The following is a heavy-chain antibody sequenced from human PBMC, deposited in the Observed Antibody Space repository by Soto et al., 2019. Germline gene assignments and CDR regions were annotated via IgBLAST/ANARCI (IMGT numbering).Heavy chain of an antibody. V-gene: IGHV4-39*01. CDR2: IYYSGST. J-gene: IGHJ4*02. CDR1: GGSISSSGYY. Sequence: SETLSLTCTVSGGSISSSGYYWGWIRQPPGKGLERIGTIYYSGSTYYNPSLKSRVTISVDNAKNSLYLQMNSLRVEDTAVYYCARPTYYYDSSGPPGYWGQGTLVTVSS. CDR3: ARPTYYYDSSGPPGY. D-gene: IGHD3-22*01.